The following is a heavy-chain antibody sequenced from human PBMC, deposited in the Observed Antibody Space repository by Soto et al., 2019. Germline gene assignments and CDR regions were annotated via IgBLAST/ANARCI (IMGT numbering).Heavy chain of an antibody. D-gene: IGHD2-15*01. J-gene: IGHJ5*02. CDR1: GGSITSYS. V-gene: IGHV4-59*01. CDR3: ARVPWSSWFDP. CDR2: IYYSGST. Sequence: QVQLQESGPGLVKPSETLSLTCTVSGGSITSYSWSWIRQPPGKGLEWIGYIYYSGSTNYNPSLKSRLTMSVDTSKNQVSLTLRSVTAADTAVYYCARVPWSSWFDPWGQGTLVTVSS.